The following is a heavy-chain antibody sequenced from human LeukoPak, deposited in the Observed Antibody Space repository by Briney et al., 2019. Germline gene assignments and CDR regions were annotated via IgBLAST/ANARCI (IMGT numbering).Heavy chain of an antibody. CDR2: ISPNSGGT. J-gene: IGHJ4*02. CDR1: GYTFTGYY. D-gene: IGHD3-9*01. Sequence: GASVKVSCKASGYTFTGYYMHWVRQAPGQGLEWMGWISPNSGGTNYAQKFQGRVTMTRDTSISTAYMELSRLRSDDTAVYYCASSGGVLRYFDWSTPQDYWGQGTLVTVSS. V-gene: IGHV1-2*02. CDR3: ASSGGVLRYFDWSTPQDY.